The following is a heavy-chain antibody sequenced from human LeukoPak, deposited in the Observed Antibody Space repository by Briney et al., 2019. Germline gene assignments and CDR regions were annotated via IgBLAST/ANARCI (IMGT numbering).Heavy chain of an antibody. Sequence: AGSLRLSCAASGFTFSSYWMHWVRQGPGKGLVWISRINSDGSSSTSYADSVKGRFTISRDNAKNTLYLQLNSMRAEDTDVYYCARDYQSGYLDYWGQGTLVTVSS. CDR1: GFTFSSYW. D-gene: IGHD5-12*01. CDR2: INSDGSSST. V-gene: IGHV3-74*01. CDR3: ARDYQSGYLDY. J-gene: IGHJ4*02.